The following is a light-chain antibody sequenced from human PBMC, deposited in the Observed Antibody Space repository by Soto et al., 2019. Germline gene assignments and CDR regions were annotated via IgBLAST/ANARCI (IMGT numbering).Light chain of an antibody. J-gene: IGLJ1*01. Sequence: QSVLTQPASVSGSPGQSITISCTGTSSDVGSSNLVSWYQQHPGKAPKLITYEGSRRPSGVSGRFSGSKSGNTASLTISGLQAEDEADYYCCSFAGSSTFYVFGTGTKVTVL. CDR1: SSDVGSSNL. CDR3: CSFAGSSTFYV. CDR2: EGS. V-gene: IGLV2-23*01.